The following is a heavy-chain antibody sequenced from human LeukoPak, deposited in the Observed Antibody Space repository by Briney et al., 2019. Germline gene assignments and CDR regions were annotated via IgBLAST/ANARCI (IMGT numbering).Heavy chain of an antibody. Sequence: GGSLRLSCVASGFTFSSYEMSWVRQAPGKGLEWVSYIGTRGSTRYYADSVKGRFTISRDNAKNSLYLQMNSLRAEDTALYYCAREGAPATGMSPDAFDMWGQGTMVTVSS. V-gene: IGHV3-48*03. CDR2: IGTRGSTR. D-gene: IGHD1-1*01. CDR3: AREGAPATGMSPDAFDM. J-gene: IGHJ3*02. CDR1: GFTFSSYE.